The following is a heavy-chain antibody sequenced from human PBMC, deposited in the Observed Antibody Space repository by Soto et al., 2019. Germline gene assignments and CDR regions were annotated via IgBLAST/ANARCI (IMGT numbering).Heavy chain of an antibody. CDR2: IYYSGST. D-gene: IGHD3-22*01. J-gene: IGHJ3*02. CDR1: GGSISSGGYY. CDR3: ARDSKDSSGYYRTRAFDI. Sequence: QVQLQESGPGLVKPSQTLSLTCTVSGGSISSGGYYWSWIRQHPGKGLEWIGYIYYSGSTYYNPSLKSRVTRSVDTSKNQFSLKLSSVTAADTAVYYCARDSKDSSGYYRTRAFDIWGQGTMVTVSS. V-gene: IGHV4-31*03.